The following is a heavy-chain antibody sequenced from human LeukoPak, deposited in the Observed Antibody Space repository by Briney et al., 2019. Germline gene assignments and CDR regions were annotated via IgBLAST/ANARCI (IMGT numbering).Heavy chain of an antibody. CDR2: IYCSGST. D-gene: IGHD2-2*01. CDR1: GCSISSYY. V-gene: IGHV4-59*01. CDR3: ARDVGYCSSTSCYVWFDP. Sequence: SETLSLTCTVSGCSISSYYWSWIRQPPGKGLEWIGYIYCSGSTNYNPSLKSRVTISVDTTKNQFSLKLSSVTAADTAVYYCARDVGYCSSTSCYVWFDPWGQGTLVTVSS. J-gene: IGHJ5*02.